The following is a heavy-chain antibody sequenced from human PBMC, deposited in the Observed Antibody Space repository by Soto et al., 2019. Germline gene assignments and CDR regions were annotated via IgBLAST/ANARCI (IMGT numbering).Heavy chain of an antibody. D-gene: IGHD3-3*01. Sequence: ASVKVSCKASGYTFTSYDINWVRQATGQGLEWMGWMNPNSGNTGYAQKFQGRVTMTRNTSISTAYMGLSSLRSEDTAVYYCARGVLGDFWSGYFHNWFDPWGQGTLVTVSS. J-gene: IGHJ5*02. CDR1: GYTFTSYD. CDR3: ARGVLGDFWSGYFHNWFDP. V-gene: IGHV1-8*01. CDR2: MNPNSGNT.